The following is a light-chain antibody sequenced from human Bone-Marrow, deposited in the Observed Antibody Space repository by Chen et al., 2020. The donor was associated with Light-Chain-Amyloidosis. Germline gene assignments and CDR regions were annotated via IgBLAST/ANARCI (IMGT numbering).Light chain of an antibody. J-gene: IGLJ2*01. CDR2: KDN. Sequence: SYELTQPPSVSVSPGQTASITCSGDKLGDNYASWYQQKPGQSPVLVIYKDNKRPSVIPERFSGSNSGNTATLTISGTQAMDEADYYCQAWDSSTVVFGGGTKLTVL. V-gene: IGLV3-1*01. CDR1: KLGDNY. CDR3: QAWDSSTVV.